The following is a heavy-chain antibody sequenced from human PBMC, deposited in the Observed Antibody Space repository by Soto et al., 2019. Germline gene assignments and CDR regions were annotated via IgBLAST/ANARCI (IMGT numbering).Heavy chain of an antibody. CDR2: INSDGSST. CDR1: GFTFSSYW. J-gene: IGHJ4*02. Sequence: GGSLRLSCAASGFTFSSYWMHWVRQAPGKGLVWVSRINSDGSSTSYADSVKGRFTISRDNAKNTLYLQMNSLRAEDAAVYYCAVAVAGPTAIGYWGQGTLVTVSS. V-gene: IGHV3-74*01. CDR3: AVAVAGPTAIGY. D-gene: IGHD6-19*01.